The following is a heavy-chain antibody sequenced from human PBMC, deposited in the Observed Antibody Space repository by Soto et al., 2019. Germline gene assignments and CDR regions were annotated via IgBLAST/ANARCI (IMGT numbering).Heavy chain of an antibody. CDR3: ARVRDY. D-gene: IGHD3-3*01. CDR2: MYHSGST. J-gene: IGHJ4*02. CDR1: DGSISSGGYS. V-gene: IGHV4-30-2*01. Sequence: QPMSVTCAVADGSISSGGYSWSWIRQPPGKGLEWIGYMYHSGSTYYNPSLKSRVTISIDRSKNQFSLKLSSVTAADTAVYYCARVRDYWGQGILVTVSS.